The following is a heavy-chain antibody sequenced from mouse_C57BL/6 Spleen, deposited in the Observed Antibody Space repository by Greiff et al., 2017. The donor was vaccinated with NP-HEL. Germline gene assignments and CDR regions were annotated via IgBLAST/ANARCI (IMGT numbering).Heavy chain of an antibody. V-gene: IGHV6-3*01. CDR3: TGGYGSSSWFAY. CDR1: GFTFSNYW. D-gene: IGHD1-1*01. CDR2: IRLKSDNYAT. J-gene: IGHJ3*01. Sequence: EVKLQESGGGLVQPGGSMKLSCVASGFTFSNYWMNWVRQSPEKGLEWVAQIRLKSDNYATHYAESVKGRFTISRDDSKSSVYLQMNNLRAEDTGIYYCTGGYGSSSWFAYWGQGTLVTVSA.